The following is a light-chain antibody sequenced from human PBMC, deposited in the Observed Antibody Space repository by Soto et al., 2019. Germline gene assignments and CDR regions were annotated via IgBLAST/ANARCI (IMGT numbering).Light chain of an antibody. Sequence: DIQITQSPASLSASVGERVTITCRASQSIRSYLNWYQQKPGKAPKLLIYAASGLQTGVPSRFSGSGSGTDFTLSISSLQREDFATYYCQQSYISPPRTFGQGTKVDIK. V-gene: IGKV1-39*01. CDR1: QSIRSY. J-gene: IGKJ1*01. CDR3: QQSYISPPRT. CDR2: AAS.